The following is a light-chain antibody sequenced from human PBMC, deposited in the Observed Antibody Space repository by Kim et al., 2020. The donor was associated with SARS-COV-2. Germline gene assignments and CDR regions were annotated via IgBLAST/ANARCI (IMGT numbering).Light chain of an antibody. CDR3: HQYGGSPNT. V-gene: IGKV3-20*01. J-gene: IGKJ2*01. Sequence: EIVLTQSPGTLSLSPGERATLSCRASQSVSSSYLAWYQHKPGQAPRLLIYGASSRATGIPDRFSGSGSGTDFTLTISRLEPEDFAVYYCHQYGGSPNTFGQGTKLEIK. CDR2: GAS. CDR1: QSVSSSY.